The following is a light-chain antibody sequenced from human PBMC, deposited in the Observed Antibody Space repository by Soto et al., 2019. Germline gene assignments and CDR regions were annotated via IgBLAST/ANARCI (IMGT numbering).Light chain of an antibody. CDR3: QQYHNWPPIT. J-gene: IGKJ5*01. Sequence: EIVMTHCPATLSVFPGERATLSSRSIQTVSSNLAWYQQKPGQAPRLLIYGASTRATGIPGRFSGSGSETEFTITISSLQSEDFAVYYCQQYHNWPPITFGQGTRMEIK. CDR2: GAS. V-gene: IGKV3-15*01. CDR1: QTVSSN.